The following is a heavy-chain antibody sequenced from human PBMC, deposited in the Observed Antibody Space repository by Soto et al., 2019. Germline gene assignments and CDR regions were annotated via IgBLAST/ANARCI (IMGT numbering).Heavy chain of an antibody. CDR2: IYYSGST. D-gene: IGHD3-10*01. CDR3: ARVRGRGSGSYYIPNNWFDP. Sequence: SETLSLTCTVSGGSISSYYWSWIRQPPGKGLEWIGYIYYSGSTNYNPSLKSRVTISVDTSKNQFSLKLSSVTAADTAVYYCARVRGRGSGSYYIPNNWFDPWGQGTLVIVSS. J-gene: IGHJ5*02. CDR1: GGSISSYY. V-gene: IGHV4-59*01.